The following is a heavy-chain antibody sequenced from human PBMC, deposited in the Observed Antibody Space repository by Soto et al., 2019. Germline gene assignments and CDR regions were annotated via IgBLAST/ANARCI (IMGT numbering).Heavy chain of an antibody. CDR3: ARDSGYSYGPLDY. Sequence: GGSLRLSCAASGFTCSSYSMNWVRQAPGKGLEWVSYISSSSSTIYYADSVKGRFTISRDNAKNSLYLQMNSLRAEDTAVYYCARDSGYSYGPLDYWGQGTLVTVSS. D-gene: IGHD5-18*01. V-gene: IGHV3-48*01. CDR2: ISSSSSTI. J-gene: IGHJ4*02. CDR1: GFTCSSYS.